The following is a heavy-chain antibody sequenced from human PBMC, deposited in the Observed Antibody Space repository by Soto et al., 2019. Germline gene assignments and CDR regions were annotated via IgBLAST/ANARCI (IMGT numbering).Heavy chain of an antibody. CDR2: IYYSGST. D-gene: IGHD6-13*01. CDR1: GGSVSSGSYY. V-gene: IGHV4-61*01. CDR3: ARGKQINKNLDP. J-gene: IGHJ5*02. Sequence: WETLSLTCTVSGGSVSSGSYYWSWIRQTPRKGLEWMGYIYYSGSTNYNPSLKSRVTISVDTSKNQFSLKLSSVTAADTAVYYCARGKQINKNLDPWGQGTLVTVS.